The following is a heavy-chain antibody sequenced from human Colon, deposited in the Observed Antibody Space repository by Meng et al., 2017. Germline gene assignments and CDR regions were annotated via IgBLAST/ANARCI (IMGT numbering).Heavy chain of an antibody. V-gene: IGHV4-34*01. CDR3: ARVGDYYGSGSHIDY. CDR2: INHSGST. J-gene: IGHJ4*02. CDR1: GGSFSGYY. Sequence: SETLSLTCAVYGGSFSGYYWSWIRQPPGKGLEWIGEINHSGSTNYNPSLKSRVTISVDTSKNQFSLKLSSVTAADTAVYYCARVGDYYGSGSHIDYWGQGTQVTVSS. D-gene: IGHD3-10*01.